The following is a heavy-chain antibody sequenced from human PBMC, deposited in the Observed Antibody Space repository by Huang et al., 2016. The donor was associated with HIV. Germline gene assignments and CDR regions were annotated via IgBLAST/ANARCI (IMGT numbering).Heavy chain of an antibody. Sequence: QVQLVESGGGVVQPGGSLRLPCGASGFIFDNFGMHWVRQAPGKGFGWGSFRRSDGSNEYNGESVKGRFSISRDNFENMVYLQMNSLGDGDTAIYYCARAVDGFNSKGFYMDVWGKGTAVIVSS. V-gene: IGHV3-30*02. CDR1: GFIFDNFG. CDR2: RRSDGSNE. CDR3: ARAVDGFNSKGFYMDV. D-gene: IGHD5-12*01. J-gene: IGHJ6*03.